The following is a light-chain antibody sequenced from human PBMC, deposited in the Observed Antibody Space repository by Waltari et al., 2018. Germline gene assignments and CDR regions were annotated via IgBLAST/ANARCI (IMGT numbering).Light chain of an antibody. V-gene: IGKV4-1*01. J-gene: IGKJ3*01. Sequence: DIMMTQSPDSLALSLGERATFNCKSSQSVLYSSNNKNYLSWYQQKPGQPPKLLVYWASTRESGVPDRFSGSGSGTDFTLTISSLQAEDVAVYYCQQYYTSPFTFGPGTKVEIK. CDR3: QQYYTSPFT. CDR2: WAS. CDR1: QSVLYSSNNKNY.